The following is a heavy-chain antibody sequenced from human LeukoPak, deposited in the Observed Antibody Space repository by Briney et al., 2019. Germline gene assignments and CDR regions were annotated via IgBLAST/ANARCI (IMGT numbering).Heavy chain of an antibody. CDR3: ARRVAGAGFGY. CDR2: IYYTGST. V-gene: IGHV4-59*01. D-gene: IGHD6-19*01. Sequence: SETLSLTCTVSGGSITSYYWTWIRQPPGEGLEWIGYIYYTGSTNYNPSLKSRVTLSVDTSNNEVSLKLRSVTAADTAVYYCARRVAGAGFGYWGQGTLVTVSS. CDR1: GGSITSYY. J-gene: IGHJ4*02.